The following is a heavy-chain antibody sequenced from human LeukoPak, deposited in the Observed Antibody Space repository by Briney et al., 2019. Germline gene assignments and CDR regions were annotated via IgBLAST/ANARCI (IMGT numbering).Heavy chain of an antibody. J-gene: IGHJ4*02. Sequence: GGSLRLSCAASGFTLSSYGMHWVRQAPGKGLEWVAVISYDGSNKYYADSVKGRFTISRDNSKNTLYLQMNSLRAEDTAVYYCAKGGSSRPTTYFDYWGQGTLVTVSS. D-gene: IGHD1-1*01. V-gene: IGHV3-30*18. CDR3: AKGGSSRPTTYFDY. CDR2: ISYDGSNK. CDR1: GFTLSSYG.